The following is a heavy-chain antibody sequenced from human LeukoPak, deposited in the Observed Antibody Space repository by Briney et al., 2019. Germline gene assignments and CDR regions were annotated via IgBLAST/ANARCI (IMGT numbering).Heavy chain of an antibody. D-gene: IGHD1-26*01. V-gene: IGHV3-7*01. Sequence: GRSLRLSCEVSGLIFSSNAMHWVRQAPGKGLEWVATIRVDGSTEYPVDSMKGRFTISRDNAKNSLHLQMNSLRAEDTAVYYCATYSGPDKWDASDMWGQGTLVTVSS. CDR3: ATYSGPDKWDASDM. CDR1: GLIFSSNA. CDR2: IRVDGSTE. J-gene: IGHJ3*02.